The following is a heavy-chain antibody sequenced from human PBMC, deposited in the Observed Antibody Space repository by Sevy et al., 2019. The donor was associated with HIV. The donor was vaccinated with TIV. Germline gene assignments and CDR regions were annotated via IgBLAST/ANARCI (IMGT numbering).Heavy chain of an antibody. V-gene: IGHV4-4*07. CDR2: IYTSGST. D-gene: IGHD6-6*01. Sequence: SETLSLTCTVSGGSISSYYWSWIRQPAGKGLEWIGRIYTSGSTNYNPSLKSRVTMSVDTSKNRFSLKLSSVTAADTAVYYCARDTGPSIAARRGYYYYYMDVWGKGTTVTVSS. J-gene: IGHJ6*03. CDR3: ARDTGPSIAARRGYYYYYMDV. CDR1: GGSISSYY.